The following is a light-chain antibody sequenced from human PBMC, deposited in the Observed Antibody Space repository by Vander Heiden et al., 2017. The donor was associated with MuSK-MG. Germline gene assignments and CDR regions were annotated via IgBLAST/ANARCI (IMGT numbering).Light chain of an antibody. CDR3: QQYDSTPWT. Sequence: DIVMTQSPDSLAVSLGERATINCKSSQTVLFTSNNKNNLAWYQQKPGQPPKLLIYWASTRQSGVPDRFGGSGSGTDFTLTISSLQAEDVAIYYCQQYDSTPWTFGQGTKVEIK. V-gene: IGKV4-1*01. CDR2: WAS. J-gene: IGKJ1*01. CDR1: QTVLFTSNNKNN.